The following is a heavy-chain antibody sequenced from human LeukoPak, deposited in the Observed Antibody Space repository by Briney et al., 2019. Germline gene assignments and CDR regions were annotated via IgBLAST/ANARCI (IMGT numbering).Heavy chain of an antibody. J-gene: IGHJ4*02. CDR1: GGSISSSNW. CDR2: IYHSGST. Sequence: SETLSLTCAVSGGSISSSNWWSWVRQPPGKGLEWIGEIYHSGSTNYSPSLKSRVTISVEKSKNQFSLKLTSVTAADTAVYYCARDSATIKFRHWGQGTVVTVSS. CDR3: ARDSATIKFRH. V-gene: IGHV4-4*02. D-gene: IGHD5-12*01.